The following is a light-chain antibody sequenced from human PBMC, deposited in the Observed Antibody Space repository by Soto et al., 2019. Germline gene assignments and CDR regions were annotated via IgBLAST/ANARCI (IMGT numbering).Light chain of an antibody. CDR3: QQYGSSPLFT. V-gene: IGKV3-20*01. J-gene: IGKJ3*01. Sequence: EIVLTQSPGTLSLSPGERAILSCRASQSVSSSYLAWYQQKPGQAPRLLIYGASSRATGIPDRFSGSGSGTDFTLTISRLEPEDFAVDYCQQYGSSPLFTFGPGTKVDIK. CDR2: GAS. CDR1: QSVSSSY.